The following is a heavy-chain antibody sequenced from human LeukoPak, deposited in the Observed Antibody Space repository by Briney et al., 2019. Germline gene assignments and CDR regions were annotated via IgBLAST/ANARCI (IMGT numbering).Heavy chain of an antibody. D-gene: IGHD5-18*01. Sequence: SETLSLTCTVSGGSISSSDYYWGWVRQPPGKGLEWIGNIYYSGGSYSSPSLESRVTISSGTSKNQFSVKLTSVTAADTAVYYCARVTAMVTGWFDPWGQGTLVTVSS. CDR2: IYYSGGS. CDR3: ARVTAMVTGWFDP. V-gene: IGHV4-39*01. CDR1: GGSISSSDYY. J-gene: IGHJ5*02.